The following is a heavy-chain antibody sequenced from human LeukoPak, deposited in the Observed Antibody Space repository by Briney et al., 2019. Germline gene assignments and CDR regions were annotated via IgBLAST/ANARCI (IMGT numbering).Heavy chain of an antibody. CDR2: ISGSGGST. Sequence: PGGSLRLSCAASGFTFSSYAMTWVRQAPGKGLEWVSAISGSGGSTYYADSVKGRFTISRDNSKNTLYLQMNSLRAEDTAVYYCAKDGIVVVIAMNWFDPWGQGTLVTVSS. J-gene: IGHJ5*02. V-gene: IGHV3-23*01. CDR3: AKDGIVVVIAMNWFDP. CDR1: GFTFSSYA. D-gene: IGHD2-21*01.